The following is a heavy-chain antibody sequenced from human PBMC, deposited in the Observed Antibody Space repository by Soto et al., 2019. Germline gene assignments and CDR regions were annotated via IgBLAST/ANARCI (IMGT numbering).Heavy chain of an antibody. CDR1: GYTFTSYG. CDR3: ARDWGSSYDFPY. V-gene: IGHV1-18*01. CDR2: INAYNGNT. Sequence: ASVKVSCKASGYTFTSYGISWVRQAPGQGHEWMGWINAYNGNTSYAQMLQGRVTMTTDTSTSTAYMELRSQRSEDTAVYYCARDWGSSYDFPYWGQGTLVTVSS. D-gene: IGHD5-12*01. J-gene: IGHJ1*01.